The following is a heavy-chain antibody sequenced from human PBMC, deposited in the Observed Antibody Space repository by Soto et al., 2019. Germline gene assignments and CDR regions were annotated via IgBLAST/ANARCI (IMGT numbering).Heavy chain of an antibody. CDR1: GGTFSSYA. D-gene: IGHD2-15*01. CDR3: ARVAYQVEHVVVAATDINWFDP. CDR2: IIPIFGTA. J-gene: IGHJ5*02. Sequence: GASVKVSCKASGGTFSSYAISWVRQAPGQGLEWMGGIIPIFGTANYAQKFQGRVTITADESTSTAYMELSSLRSEDTAVYYCARVAYQVEHVVVAATDINWFDPWGQGTLVTVSS. V-gene: IGHV1-69*13.